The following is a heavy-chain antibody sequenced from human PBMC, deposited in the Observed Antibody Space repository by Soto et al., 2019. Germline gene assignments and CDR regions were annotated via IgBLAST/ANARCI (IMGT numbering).Heavy chain of an antibody. V-gene: IGHV3-23*01. CDR3: AKGETRPYTMTTSFDS. Sequence: GGSLRLSCAASGFTFSSYAMSWVRQAPGKGLEWVSAISGSGGSTYNADSVKGRFTISRDNSKNTLYLQMNSLRAEDTAVYYCAKGETRPYTMTTSFDSWGQGTLVTVSS. CDR1: GFTFSSYA. J-gene: IGHJ4*02. CDR2: ISGSGGST. D-gene: IGHD4-17*01.